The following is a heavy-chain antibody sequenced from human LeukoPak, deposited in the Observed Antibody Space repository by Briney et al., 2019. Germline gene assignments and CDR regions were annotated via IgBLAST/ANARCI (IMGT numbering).Heavy chain of an antibody. Sequence: GGSLRLSCAASGFTFSSYSMNWVRQAPGKGLEWVSSISSSSSYIYYADSVKGRFTISRDNAKNSLYLQMNSLRAEDTAVYYCARGYTTDAYSSSWDPPFDYWGQGTLVTVSS. CDR1: GFTFSSYS. CDR3: ARGYTTDAYSSSWDPPFDY. V-gene: IGHV3-21*01. J-gene: IGHJ4*02. CDR2: ISSSSSYI. D-gene: IGHD6-13*01.